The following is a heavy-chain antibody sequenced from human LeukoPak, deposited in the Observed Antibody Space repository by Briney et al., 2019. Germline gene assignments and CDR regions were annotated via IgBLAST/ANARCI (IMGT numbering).Heavy chain of an antibody. Sequence: SETLSLTCTVSGGSTSRYYWSWVRQPPGKGLEWIGYIYDNGNTNYNPSLASRVAISVDTSNNRFSLRLPSVTAADTALYYCARVKGFYGSGSFDFWGQGILVTVSS. CDR3: ARVKGFYGSGSFDF. J-gene: IGHJ4*02. CDR2: IYDNGNT. D-gene: IGHD3-10*01. CDR1: GGSTSRYY. V-gene: IGHV4-59*01.